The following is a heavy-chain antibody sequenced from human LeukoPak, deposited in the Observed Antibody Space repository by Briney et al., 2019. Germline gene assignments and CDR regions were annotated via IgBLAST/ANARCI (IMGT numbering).Heavy chain of an antibody. V-gene: IGHV4-59*01. D-gene: IGHD1-26*01. CDR3: ASDSGGYYAFDI. J-gene: IGHJ3*02. Sequence: SETLSLTCTVSGGSISSYYWSWIRQPPGKGLEWIGYIYYSGSTNYNPSLKSRVTISVDTSKNQFSLKLSSVTAADTAVYYCASDSGGYYAFDIWGQGTMVTVSS. CDR2: IYYSGST. CDR1: GGSISSYY.